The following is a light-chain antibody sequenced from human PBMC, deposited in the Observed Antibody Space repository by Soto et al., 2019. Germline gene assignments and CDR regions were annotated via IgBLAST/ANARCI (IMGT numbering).Light chain of an antibody. CDR1: QSVRNF. Sequence: EIGVTQSAATLSVSPGERATLSCRASQSVRNFLGWYQQKHGQAPRLLIYSVSTTATGIPARFSGSGYGTEFNLTISSLQSEDFAVYYCQQYNNWPPTFGRGTRLEIK. V-gene: IGKV3-15*01. CDR3: QQYNNWPPT. J-gene: IGKJ5*01. CDR2: SVS.